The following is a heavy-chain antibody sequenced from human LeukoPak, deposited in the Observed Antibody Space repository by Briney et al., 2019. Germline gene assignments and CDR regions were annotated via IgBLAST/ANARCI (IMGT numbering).Heavy chain of an antibody. D-gene: IGHD5-12*01. Sequence: PGRSLRLSCAASGFTFSSYAMHWVRQAPGKGLEWVAVISYDGSNKYYADSVKGRFTISRDNSKNTLYLQMNSLRAEDTAVYYCARDGLGGYSGYDRHCYYYGMDVWGQGTTVTVSS. J-gene: IGHJ6*02. CDR2: ISYDGSNK. CDR1: GFTFSSYA. V-gene: IGHV3-30-3*01. CDR3: ARDGLGGYSGYDRHCYYYGMDV.